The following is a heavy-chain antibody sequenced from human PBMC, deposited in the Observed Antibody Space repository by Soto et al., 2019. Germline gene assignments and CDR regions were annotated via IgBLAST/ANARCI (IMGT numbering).Heavy chain of an antibody. J-gene: IGHJ4*02. CDR3: ARGYGSTYYYDSSGYYFDY. CDR2: IYYSGST. V-gene: IGHV4-59*01. Sequence: SETLSLTCTVSGGSISSYYWSWIRQPPGKGLEWIGYIYYSGSTNYNPSLKSRVTISVDTSKNQFSLKLSSVTAADTAVYYCARGYGSTYYYDSSGYYFDYWGQGTLVTVSS. D-gene: IGHD3-22*01. CDR1: GGSISSYY.